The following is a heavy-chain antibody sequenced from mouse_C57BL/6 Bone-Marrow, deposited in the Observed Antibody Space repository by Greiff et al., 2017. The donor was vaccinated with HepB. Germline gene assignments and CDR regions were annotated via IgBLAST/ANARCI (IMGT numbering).Heavy chain of an antibody. J-gene: IGHJ2*01. Sequence: QVQLKESGPGLVQPSQSLSITCTVSGFSLTSYGVHWVRQSPGKGLEWLGVIWSGGSTDYNAAFISRLSISKDNSKSQVFFKMNSLQADDTAIYYCARNWNWDEGYFDYWGQGTTLTVSS. D-gene: IGHD4-1*01. CDR1: GFSLTSYG. CDR3: ARNWNWDEGYFDY. V-gene: IGHV2-2*01. CDR2: IWSGGST.